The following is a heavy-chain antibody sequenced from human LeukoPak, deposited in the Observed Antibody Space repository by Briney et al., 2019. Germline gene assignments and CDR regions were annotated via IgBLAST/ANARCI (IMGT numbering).Heavy chain of an antibody. J-gene: IGHJ4*02. Sequence: GGSLRLSCAASGFTFSSYSMNWVRQAPGKGLEWVAVISYDGSNKYYADSVKGRFTISRDNSKNTLYLQMNSLRAEDTAVYYCAKDSREGAFPRDYGDYYFDYWGQGTLVTVSS. D-gene: IGHD4-17*01. CDR2: ISYDGSNK. CDR1: GFTFSSYS. V-gene: IGHV3-30*18. CDR3: AKDSREGAFPRDYGDYYFDY.